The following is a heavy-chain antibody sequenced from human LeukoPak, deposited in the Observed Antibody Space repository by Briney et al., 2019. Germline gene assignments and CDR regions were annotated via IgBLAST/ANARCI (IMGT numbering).Heavy chain of an antibody. J-gene: IGHJ4*02. CDR3: ASTPLLDVLRYFD. Sequence: SETLSLTCTVSGYSLSSGYYWGWIRQPPGKGLEWIGSVDHSGGTYYNPSLKSRVTISVDTSKNQFSLKLSSVTAADTAVYYCASTPLLDVLRYFDWGQGTLVTVSS. V-gene: IGHV4-38-2*02. D-gene: IGHD3-9*01. CDR2: VDHSGGT. CDR1: GYSLSSGYY.